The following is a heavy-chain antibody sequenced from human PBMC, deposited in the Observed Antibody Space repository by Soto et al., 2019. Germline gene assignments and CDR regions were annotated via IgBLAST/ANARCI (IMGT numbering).Heavy chain of an antibody. J-gene: IGHJ6*02. V-gene: IGHV5-51*01. CDR3: ARAPAGATIFGVVTRCPYYSGMDV. D-gene: IGHD3-3*01. Sequence: GESLKISCKGSGCSFTSYWIGWVRQMPGKGLEWMGIIYPGDSDTRYSPSFQGQVTISADKSISTAYLQWSSLKASDTAMYYCARAPAGATIFGVVTRCPYYSGMDVWGQGTTVTVSS. CDR1: GCSFTSYW. CDR2: IYPGDSDT.